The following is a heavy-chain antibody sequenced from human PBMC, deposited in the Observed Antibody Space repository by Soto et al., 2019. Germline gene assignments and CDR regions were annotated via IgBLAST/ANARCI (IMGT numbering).Heavy chain of an antibody. D-gene: IGHD3-3*01. CDR3: ARGKYYDFWSGYPSPKHFEY. V-gene: IGHV4-34*01. CDR2: INHSGST. CDR1: VGSFSGYY. Sequence: PSETLSLTSPVYVGSFSGYYWSLIRQPPGKGLEGLGEINHSGSTKYKPSLKSRVTISVDTSKNQFSLKLSSVTAADTAVYYCARGKYYDFWSGYPSPKHFEYWGQGTMVTVSS. J-gene: IGHJ4*02.